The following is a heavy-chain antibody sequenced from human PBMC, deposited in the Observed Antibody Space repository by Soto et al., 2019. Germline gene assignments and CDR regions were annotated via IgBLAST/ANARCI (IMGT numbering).Heavy chain of an antibody. CDR3: VRSTTVSTALGH. V-gene: IGHV3-74*01. D-gene: IGHD4-17*01. J-gene: IGHJ4*02. CDR1: GFSFNNYW. Sequence: EVQLVESGGGLVQPGGSLRLSCAASGFSFNNYWMYWVRQAPGKGLVWVSRINNDGSSITYADPVKGRFTISRDNAKKTLYLQMNSLRAEDTAVYYCVRSTTVSTALGHWGQGILGTVSS. CDR2: INNDGSSI.